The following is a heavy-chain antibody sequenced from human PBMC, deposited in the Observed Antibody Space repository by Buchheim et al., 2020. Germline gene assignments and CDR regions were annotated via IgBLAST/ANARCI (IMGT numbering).Heavy chain of an antibody. CDR3: ARGGPAGIRYFDWLDYYYGMDV. V-gene: IGHV1-8*01. Sequence: QVQLVQSGAEVKKPGASVKVSCKASGYTFTSYDINWVRQATGQGLERMGWMNPNSGNTGYAQKFQGRVTMTRNTSISTAYMELSSLRSEDTAVYYCARGGPAGIRYFDWLDYYYGMDVWGQGTT. CDR2: MNPNSGNT. D-gene: IGHD3-9*01. CDR1: GYTFTSYD. J-gene: IGHJ6*02.